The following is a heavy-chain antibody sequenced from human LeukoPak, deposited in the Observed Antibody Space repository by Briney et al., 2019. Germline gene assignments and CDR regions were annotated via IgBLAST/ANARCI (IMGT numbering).Heavy chain of an antibody. CDR3: ARGGAARPDS. Sequence: GGSLRLSCAASGFTFSNYGMDWVRQAPGKGLEWLSYISSSSSSIYYADSVKGRFTISRDNAKNSLFLQMNSLRAEDTAVYYCARGGAARPDSWGKGTLVTASS. J-gene: IGHJ4*02. V-gene: IGHV3-48*01. CDR1: GFTFSNYG. D-gene: IGHD6-6*01. CDR2: ISSSSSSI.